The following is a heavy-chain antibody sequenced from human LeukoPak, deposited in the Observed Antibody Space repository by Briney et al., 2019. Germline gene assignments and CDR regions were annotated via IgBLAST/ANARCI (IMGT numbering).Heavy chain of an antibody. J-gene: IGHJ4*02. V-gene: IGHV4-59*12. CDR3: ARAGGDTAIRN. CDR2: IHYSGST. D-gene: IGHD5-18*01. Sequence: PSETLSLTCTVSGGSISSYYWSWIRQPPGKGLEWIGYIHYSGSTNYNPSLKSRVTISVDTSKNQFSLKLSSVTAADTAVYYCARAGGDTAIRNWGQGTLVTVSS. CDR1: GGSISSYY.